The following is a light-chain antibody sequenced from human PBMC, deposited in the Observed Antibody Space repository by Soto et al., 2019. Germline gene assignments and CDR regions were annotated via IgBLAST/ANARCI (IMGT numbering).Light chain of an antibody. CDR3: QQYGSSYPWT. V-gene: IGKV3-20*01. CDR2: GAS. Sequence: EVVMTQSPATLSVSPGERATLSCRASESVSSNLAWYQQRPGQAPRLVIYGASTRATGFPDRFSGSGSGTDFTLTIIRLEPEDFAVYYCQQYGSSYPWTFGQGTKV. CDR1: ESVSSN. J-gene: IGKJ1*01.